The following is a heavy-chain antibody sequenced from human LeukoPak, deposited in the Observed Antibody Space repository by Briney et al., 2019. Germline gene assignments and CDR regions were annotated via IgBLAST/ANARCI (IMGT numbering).Heavy chain of an antibody. D-gene: IGHD2-15*01. CDR1: GYTLTELS. V-gene: IGHV1-2*02. Sequence: ASVKVSCKVSGYTLTELSMHWVRQAPGQGLEWMGWINPNSGGTNYAQKFQGRVTMTRDTSISTAYMELSRLRSDDTAVYYCARRMVYCSGGSCYSGGNYYYYYMDVWGKGTTVTISS. J-gene: IGHJ6*03. CDR2: INPNSGGT. CDR3: ARRMVYCSGGSCYSGGNYYYYYMDV.